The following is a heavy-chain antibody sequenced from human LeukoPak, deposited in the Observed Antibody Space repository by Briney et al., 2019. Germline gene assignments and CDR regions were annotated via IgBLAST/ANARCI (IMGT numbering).Heavy chain of an antibody. CDR2: ISSSGSTI. CDR1: GFTFSDYY. J-gene: IGHJ6*03. V-gene: IGHV3-11*04. D-gene: IGHD3-3*01. Sequence: GGSLRLSCAASGFTFSDYYMSWIRQAPGKGLEWVSYISSSGSTIYYADSVKGQFTISRDNAKNSLYLQMNSLRAEDTAVYYCARALSDFWSGYYSYYYYYMDVWGKGTTVTVSS. CDR3: ARALSDFWSGYYSYYYYYMDV.